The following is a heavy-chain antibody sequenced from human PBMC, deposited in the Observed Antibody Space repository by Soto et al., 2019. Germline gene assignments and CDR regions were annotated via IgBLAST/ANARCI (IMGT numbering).Heavy chain of an antibody. Sequence: SETPSITCTVSGGSISSSSYDGGWNRQPPGKGLEWIGSIYYSGSAYYNPSLKSRVTISVDTSKNQFSLKLSSVTAADTAVYYCAASDYEFGDFDYWGQGTLVTVSS. V-gene: IGHV4-39*05. CDR3: AASDYEFGDFDY. CDR1: GGSISSSSYD. J-gene: IGHJ4*02. CDR2: IYYSGSA. D-gene: IGHD5-12*01.